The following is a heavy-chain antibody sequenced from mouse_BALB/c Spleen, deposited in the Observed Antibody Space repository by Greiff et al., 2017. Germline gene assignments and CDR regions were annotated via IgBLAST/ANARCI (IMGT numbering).Heavy chain of an antibody. J-gene: IGHJ4*01. CDR1: GYTFTSYW. CDR2: IYPGDGDT. Sequence: VQLQESGAELARPGASVKLSCKASGYTFTSYWMQWVKQRPGQGLEWIGAIYPGDGDTRYTQKFKGKATLTADKSSSTAYMQLSSLASEDSAVYYCARSPTLGHSIDYWGQGTAGTVSS. V-gene: IGHV1-87*01. CDR3: ARSPTLGHSIDY.